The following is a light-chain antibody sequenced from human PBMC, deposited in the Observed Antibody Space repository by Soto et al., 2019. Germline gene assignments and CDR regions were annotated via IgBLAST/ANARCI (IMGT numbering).Light chain of an antibody. Sequence: DSQMAQAPFSLSASVGDRGTLTCRLGQGLSTCVILYQQKPAKAPKRLLQAASSLPSGVPQRFSDSGSETDFTLTIRSLQPEDFATYSCQQSYSTTCTYGQGTKV. CDR1: QGLSTC. CDR3: QQSYSTTCT. J-gene: IGKJ1*01. CDR2: AAS. V-gene: IGKV1-39*01.